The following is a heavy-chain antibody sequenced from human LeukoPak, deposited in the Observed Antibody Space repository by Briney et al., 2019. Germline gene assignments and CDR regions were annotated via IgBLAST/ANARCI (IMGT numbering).Heavy chain of an antibody. CDR3: ASSSTTWGFDY. CDR2: ISWNGGSI. Sequence: GGSLRLSCRASGFTFDDYAMHWVRQAPGKGLEWVSGISWNGGSIGYTDSVKGRFTISRDNAKNSLYLQMNSLRAEDTALYYCASSSTTWGFDYWGQGTLVTVTS. J-gene: IGHJ4*02. D-gene: IGHD2-2*01. V-gene: IGHV3-9*01. CDR1: GFTFDDYA.